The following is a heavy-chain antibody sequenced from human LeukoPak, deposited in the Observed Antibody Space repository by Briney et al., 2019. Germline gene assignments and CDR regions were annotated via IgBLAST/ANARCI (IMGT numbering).Heavy chain of an antibody. CDR3: ARAITSEDGDFDY. J-gene: IGHJ4*02. V-gene: IGHV1-2*02. CDR2: INPNSGGT. CDR1: GYTFTGYY. Sequence: ASVKVSCKASGYTFTGYYMHWVRQAPGQGLEWMGWINPNSGGTNYAQKFQGRVTMTRDTSISTAYMELSRLRSDDTAVYYCARAITSEDGDFDYWGQGTLVTVSS. D-gene: IGHD1-14*01.